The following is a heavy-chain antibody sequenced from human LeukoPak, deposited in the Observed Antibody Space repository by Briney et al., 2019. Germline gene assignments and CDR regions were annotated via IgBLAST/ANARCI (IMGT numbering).Heavy chain of an antibody. CDR3: ARGRGWFGELTLARFDY. D-gene: IGHD3-10*01. CDR2: ISSSGSNI. V-gene: IGHV3-48*03. Sequence: PGGSLRLSCAASGFTLSNYDMSWVRQAPGKGLEWVSYISSSGSNIYYADSVKGRVTVSRDNAKNSLYLQMNSLRVEDTAVYYCARGRGWFGELTLARFDYWGQGTLVTVSS. J-gene: IGHJ4*02. CDR1: GFTLSNYD.